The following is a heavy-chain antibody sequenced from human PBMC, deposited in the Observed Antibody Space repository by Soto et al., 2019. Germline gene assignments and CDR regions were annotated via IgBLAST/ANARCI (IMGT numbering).Heavy chain of an antibody. CDR3: AKGPTLSCGVLPVEGDFDY. CDR2: INPSGGST. J-gene: IGHJ4*02. Sequence: QVQLVQSGAEVKKPGASVKVSCKASGYTFTSYYMHWVRQAPGQGLEWMGVINPSGGSTSYAQKVQGRVTMTRDTSTGTVYMELSSLRSEDAAVYYCAKGPTLSCGVLPVEGDFDYWGQGTLVTVSS. D-gene: IGHD3-3*01. V-gene: IGHV1-46*01. CDR1: GYTFTSYY.